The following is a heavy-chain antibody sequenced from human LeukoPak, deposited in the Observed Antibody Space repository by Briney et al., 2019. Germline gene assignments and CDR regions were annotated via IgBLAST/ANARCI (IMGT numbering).Heavy chain of an antibody. D-gene: IGHD4-23*01. J-gene: IGHJ5*02. CDR2: IYYSGSP. Sequence: SETLSLTCTVSGGSISSYYWGWIRQPPGKGLEWIGYIYYSGSPNYNPSLKSRVTISVDTSKNQFSLKLTSVTAADTAVYYCARDYGGNSGWFDPWGQGTLVTVS. CDR3: ARDYGGNSGWFDP. CDR1: GGSISSYY. V-gene: IGHV4-59*01.